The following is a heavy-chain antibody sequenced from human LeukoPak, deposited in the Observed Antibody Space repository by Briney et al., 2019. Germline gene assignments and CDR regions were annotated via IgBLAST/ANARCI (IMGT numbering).Heavy chain of an antibody. D-gene: IGHD3-3*01. V-gene: IGHV4-4*07. Sequence: SETVSLTHAVSVDSNDHYFCTGLRQSGGRGLEGIGRIHTSGSNNYKPSRKSRVSMSADTSKNQICLKLSSVTATDTAVYYCERGPEGHGYYFNYWGQGALVTVSS. CDR1: VDSNDHYF. CDR2: IHTSGSN. J-gene: IGHJ4*02. CDR3: ERGPEGHGYYFNY.